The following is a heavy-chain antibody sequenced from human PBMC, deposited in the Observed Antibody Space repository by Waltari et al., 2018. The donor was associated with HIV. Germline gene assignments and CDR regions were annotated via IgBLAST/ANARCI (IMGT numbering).Heavy chain of an antibody. Sequence: QVQLQESGPGLVKPSQTLSLTCPVSGGSISSGSYSWSWIRRPAGKGLEGIGRAYTSGTTNSNPSLKSLVTISVDTSKNQISLKMRSVTAADTAVYYCARVSLAGWFDPWGQGTLVTVSS. J-gene: IGHJ5*02. CDR2: AYTSGTT. D-gene: IGHD6-19*01. V-gene: IGHV4-61*02. CDR3: ARVSLAGWFDP. CDR1: GGSISSGSYS.